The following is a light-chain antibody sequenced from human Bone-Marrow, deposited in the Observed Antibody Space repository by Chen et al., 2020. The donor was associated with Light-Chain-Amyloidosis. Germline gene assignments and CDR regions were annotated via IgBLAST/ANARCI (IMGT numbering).Light chain of an antibody. J-gene: IGLJ1*01. V-gene: IGLV2-14*01. CDR1: SSDVGGDNH. CDR3: SSYTITNTLV. CDR2: EVT. Sequence: QSALTQPASVSGPPGQSITISCTGTSSDVGGDNHVSWYQQHPDKAPKLMIYEVTNRPSWVPDRFSGSKSDNTASLTISVLQTEDEADYFCSSYTITNTLVFGSGARVTVL.